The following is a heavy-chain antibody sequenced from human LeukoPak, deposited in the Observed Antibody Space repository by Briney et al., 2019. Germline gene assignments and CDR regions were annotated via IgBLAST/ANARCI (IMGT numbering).Heavy chain of an antibody. J-gene: IGHJ4*02. CDR2: ISGSGGST. CDR1: GFTFSSYA. V-gene: IGHV3-23*01. CDR3: ANGGGYCSSTSCKSDY. Sequence: GGSLRLSCAASGFTFSSYAMSWARQAPGKGLEWVSAISGSGGSTYYADSVKGRFTISRDNSKNTLYLQMNSLRAEDTAVYYCANGGGYCSSTSCKSDYWGQGTLVTVSS. D-gene: IGHD2-2*01.